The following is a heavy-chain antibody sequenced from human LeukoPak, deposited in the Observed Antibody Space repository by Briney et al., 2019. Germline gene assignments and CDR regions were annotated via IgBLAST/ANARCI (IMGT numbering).Heavy chain of an antibody. CDR1: GFTFSDYY. CDR3: ARPHPKIDCSSTSCHEDYYYYYMDV. CDR2: ISSSGSTI. Sequence: GGSLRLSCAASGFTFSDYYMSWIRQAPGKGLEWVSYISSSGSTIYYADSVKGRFTISRDNAKNSLYLQMNSLRAEDTAVYYCARPHPKIDCSSTSCHEDYYYYYMDVWGKGTTVTVSS. V-gene: IGHV3-11*04. D-gene: IGHD2-2*01. J-gene: IGHJ6*03.